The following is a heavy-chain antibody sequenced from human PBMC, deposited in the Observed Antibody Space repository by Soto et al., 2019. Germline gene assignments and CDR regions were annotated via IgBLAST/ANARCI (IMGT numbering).Heavy chain of an antibody. CDR2: IYYSGST. J-gene: IGHJ5*02. CDR3: ARWWSGSRQGFDP. V-gene: IGHV4-31*03. CDR1: GGSISSGDYY. Sequence: QVQLQESGPGLVKPSQTLSLTCTVSGGSISSGDYYWRWIRQHPGKGLEWIGYIYYSGSTYYNPSLKTRFTMSVDTSKNQFSLKLSSVTAADTAVYYCARWWSGSRQGFDPWGQGTLVTVSS. D-gene: IGHD3-3*01.